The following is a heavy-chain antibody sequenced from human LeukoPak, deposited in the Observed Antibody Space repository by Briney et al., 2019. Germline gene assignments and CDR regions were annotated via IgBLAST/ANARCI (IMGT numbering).Heavy chain of an antibody. Sequence: ASVKVSCKGSGYNFDRYGVNWVRQAPGQGLEWMGIINPSGGSTSYAQKLQGRVTMTTDTSTSTAYMELRSLRSDDTAVYYCARGVTVAGTNWFDPWGQGTLVTVSS. CDR2: INPSGGST. CDR1: GYNFDRYG. V-gene: IGHV1-46*02. J-gene: IGHJ5*02. D-gene: IGHD6-13*01. CDR3: ARGVTVAGTNWFDP.